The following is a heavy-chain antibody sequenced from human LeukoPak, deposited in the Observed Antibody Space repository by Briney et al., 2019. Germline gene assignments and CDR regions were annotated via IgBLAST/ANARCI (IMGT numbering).Heavy chain of an antibody. Sequence: GGSLRLSCAASGFTFSSYAMSWVRQAPGKGLEWVSAISGSGGSTYYADSVKGRFTISRDNSKNTLYLQMNSLRAEDTAVYYCAKSPSYCSSTSCSWFDYWGQGTLVTASS. D-gene: IGHD2-2*01. CDR2: ISGSGGST. V-gene: IGHV3-23*01. CDR1: GFTFSSYA. J-gene: IGHJ4*02. CDR3: AKSPSYCSSTSCSWFDY.